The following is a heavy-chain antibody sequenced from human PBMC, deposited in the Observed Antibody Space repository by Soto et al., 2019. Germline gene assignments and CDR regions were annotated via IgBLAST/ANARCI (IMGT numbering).Heavy chain of an antibody. CDR2: IYDSGTT. V-gene: IGHV4-4*02. CDR3: ATNLPPYYNGMHV. CDR1: GGSISSSKW. J-gene: IGHJ6*02. Sequence: SETLSLTCAVSGGSISSSKWWNWVRQPPGKGLEWIGEIYDSGTTNYNPSLKNRVTISVDKSKDQFSLKLTSVSAADTAVYFCATNLPPYYNGMHVWGQGAKVTVSS.